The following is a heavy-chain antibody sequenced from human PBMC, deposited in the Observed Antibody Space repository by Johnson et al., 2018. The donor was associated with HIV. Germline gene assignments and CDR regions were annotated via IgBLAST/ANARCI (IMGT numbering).Heavy chain of an antibody. CDR1: GFAFRTHW. J-gene: IGHJ3*01. D-gene: IGHD2-21*01. CDR2: IYNDGSRT. CDR3: AKVDCGGDTCAGFDPFNL. V-gene: IGHV3-74*02. Sequence: EKLVESGGGLVQPGGSLRLSCAASGFAFRTHWMVWVRQVPGKGPVWVARIYNDGSRTSYADSVKGRFTISRDNAKNTVDLQMNSLRVEDTAVYYCAKVDCGGDTCAGFDPFNLWGQGTLVTVSS.